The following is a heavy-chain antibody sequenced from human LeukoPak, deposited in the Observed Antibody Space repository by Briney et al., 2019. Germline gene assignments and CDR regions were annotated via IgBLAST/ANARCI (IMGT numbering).Heavy chain of an antibody. CDR2: ISGSGGST. V-gene: IGHV3-23*01. CDR3: AKENWYLYNNNWYKTWFDP. Sequence: PGGTLRLSCAASGFTFSSYGMSWVRQAPGKGLEWVSAISGSGGSTYYADSVKGRFTISRDNSKNTLYLQMNSLRAEDTAIYYCAKENWYLYNNNWYKTWFDPWGQGTLVTASS. CDR1: GFTFSSYG. J-gene: IGHJ5*02. D-gene: IGHD6-13*01.